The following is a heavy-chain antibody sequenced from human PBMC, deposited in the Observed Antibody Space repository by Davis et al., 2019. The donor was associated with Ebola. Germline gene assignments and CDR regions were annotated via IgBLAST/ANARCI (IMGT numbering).Heavy chain of an antibody. J-gene: IGHJ3*02. CDR3: ARGPKLSDAFDI. Sequence: MPSETLSLTCTVSGGSMTDYYWSWIRHSPGKGLEWVGYFYYLGSTIYNPSIQSRVTISADTSKNQFSLNVNSVTAADTALYYCARGPKLSDAFDIWGQGTMVTVSS. CDR2: FYYLGST. V-gene: IGHV4-59*01. CDR1: GGSMTDYY.